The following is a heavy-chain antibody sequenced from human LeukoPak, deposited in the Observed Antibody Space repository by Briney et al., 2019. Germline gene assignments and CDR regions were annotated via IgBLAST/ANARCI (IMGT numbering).Heavy chain of an antibody. V-gene: IGHV3-11*06. CDR2: ISTTSGFT. J-gene: IGHJ4*02. CDR1: GFIFRDYY. CDR3: ARDISRSPRDY. Sequence: GGSLRLSCAASGFIFRDYYMSWIRQAPGKGLEWISYISTTSGFTKYADSVKGRFIISRDNAKNTLYLQVNSLGVDDTAVYYCARDISRSPRDYWGQGTLVTVSS. D-gene: IGHD3-9*01.